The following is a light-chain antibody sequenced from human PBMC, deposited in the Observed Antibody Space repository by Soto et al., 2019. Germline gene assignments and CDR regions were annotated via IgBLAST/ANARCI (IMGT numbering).Light chain of an antibody. CDR1: QTIRGNY. Sequence: EIVLTQSPGTLSLSPGERATLSCRASQTIRGNYLAWYQQKPGQAPSLLIYDTSSRATGIPDRFSGSGSGTDFALTISRVEPEDFAMYFCQQYGSSPGTFGQGTKVDIK. CDR3: QQYGSSPGT. CDR2: DTS. V-gene: IGKV3-20*01. J-gene: IGKJ1*01.